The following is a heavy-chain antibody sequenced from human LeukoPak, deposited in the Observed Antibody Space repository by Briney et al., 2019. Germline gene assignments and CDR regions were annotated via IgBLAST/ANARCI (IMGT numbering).Heavy chain of an antibody. CDR1: GFTFTSSA. V-gene: IGHV1-58*02. CDR2: IVVGSGNT. Sequence: SVKVSCKASGFTFTSSAMQWVRQARGQRLEWIGWIVVGSGNTNYAQKFQERGTITRDMSTSTAYMELSSLRSEDTAVYYCAAFSMVRGVTFDYWGQGTLVTVPS. D-gene: IGHD3-10*01. J-gene: IGHJ4*02. CDR3: AAFSMVRGVTFDY.